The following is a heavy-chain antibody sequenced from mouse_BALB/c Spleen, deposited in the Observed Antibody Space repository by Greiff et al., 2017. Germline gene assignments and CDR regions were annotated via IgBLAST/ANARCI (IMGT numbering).Heavy chain of an antibody. D-gene: IGHD1-1*01. CDR3: AGGGVSSYNYAMDY. J-gene: IGHJ4*01. V-gene: IGHV5-17*02. CDR1: GFTFSSFG. CDR2: ISSGSSTI. Sequence: EVQLVESGGGLVQPGGSRKLSCAASGFTFSSFGMHWVRQAPEKGLEWVAYISSGSSTIYYADTVKGRFTISRDNPKNTLFLQMTSLRSEDTAMYNCAGGGVSSYNYAMDYWGQGTSVTVSA.